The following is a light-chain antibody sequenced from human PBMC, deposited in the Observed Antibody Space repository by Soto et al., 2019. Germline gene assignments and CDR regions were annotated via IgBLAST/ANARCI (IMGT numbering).Light chain of an antibody. CDR3: QQYGSVPFT. CDR1: QSVTSDY. CDR2: GAS. Sequence: IVLTQSPGTLSLSPGERAPLSCRASQSVTSDYLAWYQQKPGQAPRLLIYGASFRATGIPDRFGGSGSGTDFTLTISRLEPEDSAVYYCQQYGSVPFTFGGGTKVDI. J-gene: IGKJ4*01. V-gene: IGKV3-20*01.